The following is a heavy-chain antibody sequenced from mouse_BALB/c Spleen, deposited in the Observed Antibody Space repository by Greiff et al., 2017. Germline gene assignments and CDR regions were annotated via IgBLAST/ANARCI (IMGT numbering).Heavy chain of an antibody. CDR3: ARSPYDYDVAWFAY. CDR2: INPYNGDT. J-gene: IGHJ3*01. D-gene: IGHD2-4*01. CDR1: GYSFTGYF. Sequence: VQLQQSGPELVKPGASVKISCKASGYSFTGYFMNWVMQSHGKSLEWIGRINPYNGDTFYNQKFKGKATLTVDKSSSTAHMELRSLASEDSAVYYCARSPYDYDVAWFAYWGQGTLVTVSA. V-gene: IGHV1-20*02.